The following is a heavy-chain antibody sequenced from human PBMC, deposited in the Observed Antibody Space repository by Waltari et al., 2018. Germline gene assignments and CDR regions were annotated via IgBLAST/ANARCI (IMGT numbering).Heavy chain of an antibody. CDR1: GYTFTSYY. Sequence: QVQLVQSGAEVKKPGASVKVSCKASGYTFTSYYMHWVRQAPGQGLEWMGKINPSGGRTSYGQKFQGRVSMTRDTSTSTVYMELSSLRSEDTAVYYCARDHGDPRVSYYYYGMDVWGQGTTVTVSS. V-gene: IGHV1-46*01. CDR2: INPSGGRT. D-gene: IGHD3-10*01. CDR3: ARDHGDPRVSYYYYGMDV. J-gene: IGHJ6*02.